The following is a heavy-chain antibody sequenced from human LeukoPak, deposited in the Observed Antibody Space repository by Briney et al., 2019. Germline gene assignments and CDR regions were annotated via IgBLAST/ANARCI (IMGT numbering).Heavy chain of an antibody. D-gene: IGHD3-22*01. Sequence: PSETLSLTCTVSSGSISSYYWRWLRQSPGKGLEWIEYLYYSGSTKSNPSLNSRVIISEDTSNNQSSLKLSSVTAADTAVYYCANSPPETHSSGWPQLYFHHWGQGTLVTVSS. CDR2: LYYSGST. CDR1: SGSISSYY. V-gene: IGHV4-59*08. CDR3: ANSPPETHSSGWPQLYFHH. J-gene: IGHJ1*01.